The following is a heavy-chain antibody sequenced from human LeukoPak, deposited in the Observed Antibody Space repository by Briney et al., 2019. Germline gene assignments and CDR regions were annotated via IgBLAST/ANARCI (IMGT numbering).Heavy chain of an antibody. D-gene: IGHD4-17*01. CDR1: CGSISSGGYS. Sequence: SQTLSLTCAVSCGSISSGGYSWSWIRQPPGTGLEWIGYIYHSGSTYYNPSLKSRLSISVDRSKNQFSLKLSSVTAADTAVYYCTRDNGDYGLGYWGQGTLVTVSS. CDR3: TRDNGDYGLGY. V-gene: IGHV4-30-2*01. CDR2: IYHSGST. J-gene: IGHJ4*02.